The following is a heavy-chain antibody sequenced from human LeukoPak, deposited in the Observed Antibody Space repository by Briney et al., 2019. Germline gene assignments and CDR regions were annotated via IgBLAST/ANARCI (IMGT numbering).Heavy chain of an antibody. Sequence: SETLSLTCAVYGGSFSCYYWSWIRQPPGKGLEWIGEINHSGRTNYNPSLKSRVTISVDTCKNQFSMLLSSVTGAVTAVYYCARDFSDIVVVVAATFTGFDYWGQGTLVTVSS. D-gene: IGHD2-15*01. V-gene: IGHV4-34*01. CDR3: ARDFSDIVVVVAATFTGFDY. J-gene: IGHJ4*02. CDR1: GGSFSCYY. CDR2: INHSGRT.